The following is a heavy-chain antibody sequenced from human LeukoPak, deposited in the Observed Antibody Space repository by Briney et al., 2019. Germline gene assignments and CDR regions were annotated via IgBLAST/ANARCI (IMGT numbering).Heavy chain of an antibody. V-gene: IGHV3-33*01. Sequence: GGSLRLSCAASGFTFSSYGRHWAGQPPGRGLERVAVIWYDGSNKYYADSVKGRFTISRDNSKNTLYLQMNSLRAEDTAVYYCARDRIPYAFGNPWWFDPWGQGTLVTVSS. D-gene: IGHD2-2*01. CDR2: IWYDGSNK. J-gene: IGHJ5*02. CDR3: ARDRIPYAFGNPWWFDP. CDR1: GFTFSSYG.